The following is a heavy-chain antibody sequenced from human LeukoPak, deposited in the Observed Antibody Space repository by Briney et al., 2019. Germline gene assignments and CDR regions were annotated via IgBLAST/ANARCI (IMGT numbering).Heavy chain of an antibody. Sequence: PGGSLRLSCAASGFTFDDYAMHWVRQAPGKGLEWVSGISWNSGSIGYADSVKGRFTTSRDNAKNSLYLQMNSLRAEDTALYYCAKDRAGLFDYWGQGTLVTVSS. CDR2: ISWNSGSI. D-gene: IGHD6-13*01. J-gene: IGHJ4*02. V-gene: IGHV3-9*01. CDR1: GFTFDDYA. CDR3: AKDRAGLFDY.